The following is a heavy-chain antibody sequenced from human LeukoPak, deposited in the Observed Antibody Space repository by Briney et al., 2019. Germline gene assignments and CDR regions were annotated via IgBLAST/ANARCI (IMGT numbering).Heavy chain of an antibody. Sequence: PGGSLRLSCEASGFTFSDHYIDWVRQAPGKGLEWVGRSRDKPNSYSTEYAASVKGRFTIIRDDSKNSLYLQMNNLRTEDTAVYYCARRKDSGSQSHDYWGQGTLVTVSS. CDR1: GFTFSDHY. D-gene: IGHD1-26*01. V-gene: IGHV3-72*01. CDR2: SRDKPNSYST. J-gene: IGHJ4*02. CDR3: ARRKDSGSQSHDY.